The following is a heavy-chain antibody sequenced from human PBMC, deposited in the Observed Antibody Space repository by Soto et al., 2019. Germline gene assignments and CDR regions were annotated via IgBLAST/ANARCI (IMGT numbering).Heavy chain of an antibody. CDR2: INTDGST. J-gene: IGHJ4*02. CDR3: AKNYYCDS. V-gene: IGHV3-23*01. Sequence: EVQLLESGGGLIQPGGSLRLSCATSGFTFSSYAMSWARQAPGTGLEWVSSINTDGSTYYKDSVKGRFTISRDNSRNTLYLQINTLRAEDTAIYYCAKNYYCDSWGQGTLVTVSS. CDR1: GFTFSSYA.